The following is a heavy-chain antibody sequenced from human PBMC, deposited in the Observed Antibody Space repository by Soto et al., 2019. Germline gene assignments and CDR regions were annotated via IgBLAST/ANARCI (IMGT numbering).Heavy chain of an antibody. CDR3: AREAGRDSFDY. CDR2: ISGGGSTI. V-gene: IGHV3-48*03. CDR1: GFTFSSYE. J-gene: IGHJ4*02. Sequence: EVQLVESGGGLVQPGGSLRLSCAASGFTFSSYEMNWVRQAPGKGLEWVSFISGGGSTISYADSVKGRFIISTDNAKNPLYLQINGLRAEDTGVYYCAREAGRDSFDYWGQGTLVTVSS.